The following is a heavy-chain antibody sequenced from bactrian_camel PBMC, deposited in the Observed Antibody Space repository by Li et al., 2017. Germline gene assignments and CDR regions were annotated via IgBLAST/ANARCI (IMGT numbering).Heavy chain of an antibody. D-gene: IGHD3*01. Sequence: HVQLVESGGGSVQDGGSLRLSCTYNYWPSSRKCMAWFRLFPGKEREGVATLGFADSTTYADSVKGRFTIAKDNTKNTLYLEMNSLEPDDSAMYFCAAYLAVSRCHASLEASLYTEWGQGTQVTVS. CDR2: LGFADST. CDR1: WPSSRKC. V-gene: IGHV3S68*01. J-gene: IGHJ4*01. CDR3: AAYLAVSRCHASLEASLYTE.